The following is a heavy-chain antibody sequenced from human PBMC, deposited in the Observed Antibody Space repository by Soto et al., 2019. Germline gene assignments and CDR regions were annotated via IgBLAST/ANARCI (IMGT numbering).Heavy chain of an antibody. V-gene: IGHV1-18*01. CDR1: GYSFTNYG. CDR3: ARDRGVAPPVAGNTHYYYYMDV. J-gene: IGHJ6*03. CDR2: ISAYNGNT. D-gene: IGHD6-19*01. Sequence: QDQLVQSGVEVKKPGASVKVSCKGSGYSFTNYGITWVRQAPGHGFEWMGWISAYNGNTNYAQKFQGRVTMTTDASTSTAYLELRSLRSDDTAVYYCARDRGVAPPVAGNTHYYYYMDVWGKGTTVTVSS.